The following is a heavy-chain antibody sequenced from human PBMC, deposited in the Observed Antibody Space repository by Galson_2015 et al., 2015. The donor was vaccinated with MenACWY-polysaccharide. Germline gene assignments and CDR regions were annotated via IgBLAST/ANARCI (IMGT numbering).Heavy chain of an antibody. J-gene: IGHJ3*01. CDR1: GFTFGSYA. V-gene: IGHV3-23*01. Sequence: SLRLSCAASGFTFGSYAMGWVRPAPGEGLEWVSSIGGSGLPTFYAASVKGRFPISRDNPQNILSLQMNSLRADDTARYFCAKVTEMASSRRPFDVWGQGTMVTVSS. D-gene: IGHD5-24*01. CDR2: IGGSGLPT. CDR3: AKVTEMASSRRPFDV.